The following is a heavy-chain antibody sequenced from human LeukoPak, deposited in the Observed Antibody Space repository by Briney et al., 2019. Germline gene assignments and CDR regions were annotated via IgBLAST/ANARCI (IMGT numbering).Heavy chain of an antibody. CDR3: ARDPGGVVYFDY. J-gene: IGHJ4*02. CDR1: GFTFSSYA. V-gene: IGHV3-30*07. CDR2: IWYDGSNK. D-gene: IGHD2-8*01. Sequence: GGSLRLSCAASGFTFSSYAMHWVPQSPGKGLEWLAVIWYDGSNKYYADSVKGGFTISRDNPKNTLYLQMNTLRAEDTAVYYCARDPGGVVYFDYWGQGTLVTVSS.